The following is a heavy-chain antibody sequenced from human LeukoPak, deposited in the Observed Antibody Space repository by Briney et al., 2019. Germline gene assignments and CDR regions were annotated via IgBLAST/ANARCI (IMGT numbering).Heavy chain of an antibody. V-gene: IGHV3-21*01. CDR1: GFTFSSYS. Sequence: PGGSLRLSCAASGFTFSSYSMNWVRQAPGKGLEWVSSISSSSSYIYYADSVKGRFTISRDNAKNPLYLQMNSLRAEDTAVYCCASSRRLDYWGQGTLVTVSS. CDR3: ASSRRLDY. J-gene: IGHJ4*02. CDR2: ISSSSSYI.